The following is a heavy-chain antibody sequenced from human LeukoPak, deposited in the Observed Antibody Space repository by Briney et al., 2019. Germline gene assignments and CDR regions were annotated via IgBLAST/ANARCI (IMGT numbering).Heavy chain of an antibody. J-gene: IGHJ1*01. V-gene: IGHV3-48*03. CDR2: ISTSGSSI. CDR3: ARGRWVACKFERVLDW. Sequence: PGGSLRLSCAASGFSFSKQAMNWVRQAPGKGLEWVSDISTSGSSIYYADSVKGRFTISRHNAEDTLYLQMNSLRAEDTAVYYCARGRWVACKFERVLDWGGQGSLVSVSS. CDR1: GFSFSKQA. D-gene: IGHD2-21*01.